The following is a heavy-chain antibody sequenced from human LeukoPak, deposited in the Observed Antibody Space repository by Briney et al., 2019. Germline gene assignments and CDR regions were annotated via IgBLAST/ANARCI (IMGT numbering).Heavy chain of an antibody. CDR3: AREGYGSYYFDS. CDR2: IYSDGST. Sequence: GGSLRLSCAASGFTVSSSYMSWVRQAPGKGLEWVSVIYSDGSTYYADSVKGRFTISRDNSKNTLYLQMNSLRAEDTAVYYCAREGYGSYYFDSWGQGTLVTVSS. J-gene: IGHJ4*02. D-gene: IGHD6-13*01. CDR1: GFTVSSSY. V-gene: IGHV3-53*01.